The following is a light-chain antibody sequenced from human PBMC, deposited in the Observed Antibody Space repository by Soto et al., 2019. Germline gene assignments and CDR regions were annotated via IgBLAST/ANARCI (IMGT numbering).Light chain of an antibody. J-gene: IGKJ1*01. Sequence: EIVMKQSPATLSVSTGGRATLSCRASQSISDTLAWYQQKPGQAPRLLIYGASKRATGFPARFSGSGSGTEFTLTISSLQSEDFAVYYCQQYNNWPRTFGQGTKVDI. CDR3: QQYNNWPRT. CDR1: QSISDT. CDR2: GAS. V-gene: IGKV3-15*01.